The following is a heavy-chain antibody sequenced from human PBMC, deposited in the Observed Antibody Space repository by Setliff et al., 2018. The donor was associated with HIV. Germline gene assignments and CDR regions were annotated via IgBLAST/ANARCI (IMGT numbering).Heavy chain of an antibody. V-gene: IGHV4-34*01. CDR2: IYHSGST. J-gene: IGHJ4*02. D-gene: IGHD3-10*01. CDR3: ARHAGLLWFGELWRGGEYYFDS. Sequence: SETLSLTCAVYGGSFSGYCWSWIRQPPGKGLEWIGSIYHSGSTYYNPSLKSRVTISADTSKNQFSLKLSSVTVADTAVYHCARHAGLLWFGELWRGGEYYFDSWGQGTLVTVSS. CDR1: GGSFSGYC.